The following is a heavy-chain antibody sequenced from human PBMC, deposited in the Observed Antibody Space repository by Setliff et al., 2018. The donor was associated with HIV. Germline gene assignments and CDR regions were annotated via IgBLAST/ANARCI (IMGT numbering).Heavy chain of an antibody. D-gene: IGHD3-10*01. CDR1: GGSFSGYY. Sequence: LSLTCAVYGGSFSGYYWSWIRQPPGKGLEWIGEINHSGSTNYNPSLKSRVTISVDTSKNQFSLKLSSVTAADTAVYYCARTFGDLKHYNYYYTIDVWGQGTTVTVSS. CDR3: ARTFGDLKHYNYYYTIDV. J-gene: IGHJ6*02. CDR2: INHSGST. V-gene: IGHV4-34*01.